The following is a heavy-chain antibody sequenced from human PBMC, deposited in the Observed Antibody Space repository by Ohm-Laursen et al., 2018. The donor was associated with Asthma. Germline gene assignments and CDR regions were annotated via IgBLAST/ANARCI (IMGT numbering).Heavy chain of an antibody. J-gene: IGHJ4*02. CDR3: ARGRGGIQLWLSYQIDN. D-gene: IGHD5-18*01. CDR1: GFTFSNYP. V-gene: IGHV3-48*01. CDR2: ITSSSTTT. Sequence: SLRLSCAASGFTFSNYPMNWVRQAPGKGLEWLSYITSSSTTTYYADSVKGRFIISRDNAKNTLFLQMNSLRPEDAAVYYCARGRGGIQLWLSYQIDNWGQGTLVTVSS.